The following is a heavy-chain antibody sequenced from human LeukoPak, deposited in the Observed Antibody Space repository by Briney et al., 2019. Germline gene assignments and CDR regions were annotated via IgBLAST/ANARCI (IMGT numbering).Heavy chain of an antibody. Sequence: SETLSLTCTVSGGSISSYYWTWIRQPPGKGLEWIGYIYYSGSTYYNPSLKSRVTISVDTSKNQFSLKLSSVTAADTAVYYCARARMVRGVPGTSNWFDPWGQGTLVTVSS. J-gene: IGHJ5*02. D-gene: IGHD3-10*01. CDR2: IYYSGST. CDR3: ARARMVRGVPGTSNWFDP. V-gene: IGHV4-59*12. CDR1: GGSISSYY.